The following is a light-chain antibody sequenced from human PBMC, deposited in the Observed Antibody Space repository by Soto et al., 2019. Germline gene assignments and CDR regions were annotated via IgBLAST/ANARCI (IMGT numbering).Light chain of an antibody. CDR1: QSIIDN. CDR3: QQYFDWPLT. CDR2: DVY. J-gene: IGKJ4*01. Sequence: EIVMTQSPATLSVSPGEGVTLSCRASQSIIDNLAWYQQKPGQNPRLLIYDVYSRASGIPARFSGSSSGTDYTLTISSLQSEDSAVYYCQQYFDWPLTFGGGTNVEI. V-gene: IGKV3-15*01.